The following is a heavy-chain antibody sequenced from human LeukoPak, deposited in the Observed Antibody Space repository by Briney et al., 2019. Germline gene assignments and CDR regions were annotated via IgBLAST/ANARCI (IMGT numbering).Heavy chain of an antibody. D-gene: IGHD3-10*01. CDR3: ARDLVRGVRDIDY. CDR2: ITNDGSST. Sequence: HPGGSLRLSCAASGLTFSSHWMHWVRQAPGKGLVWVSRITNDGSSTTYADSVKGRFTISRDNSKNTLYLQMNSLRAEDTAVYYCARDLVRGVRDIDYWGQGTLVTVSS. CDR1: GLTFSSHW. V-gene: IGHV3-74*01. J-gene: IGHJ4*02.